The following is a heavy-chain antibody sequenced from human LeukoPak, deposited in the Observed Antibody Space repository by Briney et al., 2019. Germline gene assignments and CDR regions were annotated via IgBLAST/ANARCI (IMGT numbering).Heavy chain of an antibody. V-gene: IGHV1-2*02. CDR2: INPTGGT. CDR3: ARAATTVTTSDVAY. J-gene: IGHJ4*02. CDR1: GYIFTGYY. D-gene: IGHD4-17*01. Sequence: ASVKVSCKASGYIFTGYYMHWVRQAPGQGLEGMGWINPTGGTIYAQKFQGRVTMTRDTSISTIYMELSRLRSDDTAVYYCARAATTVTTSDVAYWGQGTLVTVSS.